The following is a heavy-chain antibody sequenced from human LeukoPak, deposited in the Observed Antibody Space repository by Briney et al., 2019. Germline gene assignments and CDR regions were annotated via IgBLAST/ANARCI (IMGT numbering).Heavy chain of an antibody. J-gene: IGHJ5*02. D-gene: IGHD3-10*01. V-gene: IGHV4-34*01. Sequence: PSETLSLTCAVYGGSFSGYYWSGMREPPGKGREWIGEFNHSGSTNYNPSLKSRVTISVDTSKNQLSLKLSSVTAAHTAVYYCARVKYGSGSYYTYRNNWFDPWGQGTLVTVSS. CDR1: GGSFSGYY. CDR2: FNHSGST. CDR3: ARVKYGSGSYYTYRNNWFDP.